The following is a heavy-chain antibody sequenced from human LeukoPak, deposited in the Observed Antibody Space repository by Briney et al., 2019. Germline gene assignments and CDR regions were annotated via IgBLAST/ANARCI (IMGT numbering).Heavy chain of an antibody. V-gene: IGHV3-74*01. J-gene: IGHJ5*02. Sequence: GGSLRLSCAASGFTFSNYWMHWVRQAPGKGLVWVSRINSDGSSTSYADSVKGRFTISRDNAKNTLYLQMNSLRAEDTAVYYCAREDGYNYQWFDPWGQGTLVTVSS. CDR3: AREDGYNYQWFDP. CDR2: INSDGSST. CDR1: GFTFSNYW. D-gene: IGHD5-24*01.